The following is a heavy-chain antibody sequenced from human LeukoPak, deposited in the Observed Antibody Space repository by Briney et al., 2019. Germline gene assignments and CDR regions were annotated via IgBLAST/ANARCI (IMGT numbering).Heavy chain of an antibody. J-gene: IGHJ6*02. Sequence: SETLSLTCAVSGGSFSGYYWSWIRQPPRKGLEWIGEINHSGSTNYNPSLKSRVTISVDTSKNQFSLKLSSVTAADTAVYYCARGWFGAYYYYYGMDVWGQGTTVTVSS. V-gene: IGHV4-34*01. CDR1: GGSFSGYY. CDR3: ARGWFGAYYYYYGMDV. CDR2: INHSGST. D-gene: IGHD3-10*01.